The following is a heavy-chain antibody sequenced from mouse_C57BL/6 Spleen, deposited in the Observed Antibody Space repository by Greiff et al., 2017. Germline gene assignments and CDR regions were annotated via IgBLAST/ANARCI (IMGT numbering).Heavy chain of an antibody. CDR2: INYDGSST. V-gene: IGHV5-16*01. J-gene: IGHJ2*01. Sequence: EVKLVESEGGLVQPGSSMKLSCTASGFTFSDYYMAWVRQVPEKGLEWVANINYDGSSTYYLDSLKSRFIISRDNAKNILYLQMSRLKSEDTATYYCAREELGRRYFDYWGQGTTLTVSS. CDR1: GFTFSDYY. D-gene: IGHD4-1*01. CDR3: AREELGRRYFDY.